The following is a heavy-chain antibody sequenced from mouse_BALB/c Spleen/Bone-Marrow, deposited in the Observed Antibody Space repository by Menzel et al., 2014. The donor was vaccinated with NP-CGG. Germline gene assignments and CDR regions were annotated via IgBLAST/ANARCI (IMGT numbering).Heavy chain of an antibody. Sequence: QVQLQQPGAGLVRPGASVKLSCKASGYTFTEYIIHWVKRRSGQGLEWIGWFYPGSGSIKYNEKFKDKATLTADKSSSTVYMELSRLTSEDSAVYFCARHEGGGYFDYWGQGTTLTVSS. V-gene: IGHV1-62-2*01. CDR2: FYPGSGSI. CDR1: GYTFTEYI. J-gene: IGHJ2*01. D-gene: IGHD1-1*02. CDR3: ARHEGGGYFDY.